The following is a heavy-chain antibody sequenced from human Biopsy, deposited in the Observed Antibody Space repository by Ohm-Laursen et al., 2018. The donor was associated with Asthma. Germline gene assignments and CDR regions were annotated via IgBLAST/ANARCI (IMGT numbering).Heavy chain of an antibody. CDR3: ARGDSSNWSHYYFDD. Sequence: SLRLSCTAAGFAVSRDPMFWVRQSTGQGPERVSVIYSGGTSHTADSVRGRFTISRDFSKNTLHLQMHSLRVEDTAVYYCARGDSSNWSHYYFDDWGQGTLVTVSS. CDR1: GFAVSRDP. D-gene: IGHD3-22*01. J-gene: IGHJ4*02. V-gene: IGHV3-53*01. CDR2: IYSGGTS.